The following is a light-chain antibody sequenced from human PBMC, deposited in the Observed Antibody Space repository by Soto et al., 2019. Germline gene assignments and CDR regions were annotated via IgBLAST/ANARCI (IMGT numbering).Light chain of an antibody. CDR3: KQRSNWPRGT. Sequence: EIVLTQSPATLSLSPGERATLSCRASQSVSSYLAWYQQKPGQAPRLLIYDASNRATGIPARFSGSGSGTDFTLTISSLAPEDFAVYYCKQRSNWPRGTFGQGTKLEIK. CDR1: QSVSSY. CDR2: DAS. J-gene: IGKJ2*01. V-gene: IGKV3-11*01.